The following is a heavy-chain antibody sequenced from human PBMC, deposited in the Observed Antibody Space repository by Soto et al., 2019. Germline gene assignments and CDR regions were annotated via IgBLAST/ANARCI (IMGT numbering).Heavy chain of an antibody. V-gene: IGHV4-61*01. Sequence: PSETLSLPCTVSGGSVSSGSYYWSWIRQPPGKGLEWIGYIYYSGSTNYNPSLKSRVTISVDTSKNQFSLKLSSVTAADTAVSYCVGVDGGPGDFPGGMDVSGQGTTVPVSS. D-gene: IGHD2-15*01. J-gene: IGHJ6*02. CDR3: VGVDGGPGDFPGGMDV. CDR1: GGSVSSGSYY. CDR2: IYYSGST.